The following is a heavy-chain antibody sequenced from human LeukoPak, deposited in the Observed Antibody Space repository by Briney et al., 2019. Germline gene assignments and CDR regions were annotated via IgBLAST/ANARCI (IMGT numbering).Heavy chain of an antibody. CDR1: GFTFSSYS. CDR3: ARDHGGGATDY. CDR2: ISSSSSTI. J-gene: IGHJ4*02. D-gene: IGHD1-26*01. V-gene: IGHV3-48*01. Sequence: GGSLRLSCAASGFTFSSYSMNWVRQAPGKGLEWVSYISSSSSTIYCADSVKGRFTISRDNAKNSLYLQMNSLRAEDTAVYYCARDHGGGATDYWGQGTLVTVSS.